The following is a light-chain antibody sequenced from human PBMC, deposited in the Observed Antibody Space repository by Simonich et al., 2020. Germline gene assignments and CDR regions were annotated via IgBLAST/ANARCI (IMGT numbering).Light chain of an antibody. CDR2: AAS. Sequence: DTQWTHPPSSWFAPVGDRATIPCQAGQDIRNDLNWYQQKPGKAPKLLIYAASSLQSGVPSRFSGSGSGTDFTLTISSLQPEDFATYYCQQSYSTPYTFGQGTKLEIK. V-gene: IGKV1-39*01. CDR1: QDIRND. J-gene: IGKJ2*01. CDR3: QQSYSTPYT.